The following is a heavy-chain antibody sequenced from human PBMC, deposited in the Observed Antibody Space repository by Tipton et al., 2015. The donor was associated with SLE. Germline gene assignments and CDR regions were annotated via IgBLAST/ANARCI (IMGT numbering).Heavy chain of an antibody. Sequence: LRLSCTVSGGSINSHFWSWIRQPPGKGLEWIGYISYRGSTYYNPSLRSRVTISVDTSKNQFSLKMNSVTAADTAVYYCARGVIFKGFDSWGQGTLVTVSS. CDR2: ISYRGST. J-gene: IGHJ5*01. CDR1: GGSINSHF. D-gene: IGHD2-8*01. V-gene: IGHV4-59*08. CDR3: ARGVIFKGFDS.